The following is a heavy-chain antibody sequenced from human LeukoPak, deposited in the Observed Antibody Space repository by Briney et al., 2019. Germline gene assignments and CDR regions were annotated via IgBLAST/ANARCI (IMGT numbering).Heavy chain of an antibody. J-gene: IGHJ4*02. V-gene: IGHV3-64D*09. CDR1: GFTFSNSV. CDR2: INTKGRYT. Sequence: GGSLRLSCSASGFTFSNSVMHWVRQAPGKGLEYVSIINTKGRYTNYADSVKGRFTVSRDNSKNTLYLQMSSLRAEDTAVYYCVKDLSENFSFDYWGQGTLVTVSS. CDR3: VKDLSENFSFDY. D-gene: IGHD1-26*01.